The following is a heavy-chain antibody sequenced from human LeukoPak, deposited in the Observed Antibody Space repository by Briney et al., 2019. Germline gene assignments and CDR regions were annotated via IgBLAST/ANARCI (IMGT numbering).Heavy chain of an antibody. Sequence: GGSLRLSCAASGFTFSSYAMSWVRQAPGKGLEWVSAISGSGGSTYYADSVKGRFTISRDNSKNTVYLQMNSLRAEDTAIYYCVKPNDSGWWMFDYWGQGTLVTVSS. D-gene: IGHD6-13*01. CDR1: GFTFSSYA. CDR2: ISGSGGST. J-gene: IGHJ4*02. CDR3: VKPNDSGWWMFDY. V-gene: IGHV3-23*01.